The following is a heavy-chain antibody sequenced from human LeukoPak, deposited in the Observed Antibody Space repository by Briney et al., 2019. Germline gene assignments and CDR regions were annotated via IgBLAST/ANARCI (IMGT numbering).Heavy chain of an antibody. V-gene: IGHV1-18*01. CDR1: GYTFTSYG. CDR3: ARYVTTRRYYYMDV. J-gene: IGHJ6*03. CDR2: ISAYNGNT. Sequence: GASVKVSCKTSGYTFTSYGISWVRQAPGQGLEWMGWISAYNGNTNYAQKLQGRVTMTTDTSTSTAYMELRSLRSDDTAVYYCARYVTTRRYYYMDVWGKGTTVTVSS. D-gene: IGHD1-14*01.